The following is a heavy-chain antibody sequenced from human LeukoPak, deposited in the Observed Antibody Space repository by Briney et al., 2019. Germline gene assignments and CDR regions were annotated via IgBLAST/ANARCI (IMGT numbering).Heavy chain of an antibody. CDR1: GFTFSDYY. CDR2: ISSSSSYT. CDR3: AREGYYYDSSGYMKGYYFDY. Sequence: GGSLGLSCAASGFTFSDYYMSWIRQAPGKGLEWVSYISSSSSYTNYADSVKGRFTISRDNAKNSLYLQMNSLRAEDTAVYYCAREGYYYDSSGYMKGYYFDYWGQGTLVTVSS. V-gene: IGHV3-11*05. J-gene: IGHJ4*02. D-gene: IGHD3-22*01.